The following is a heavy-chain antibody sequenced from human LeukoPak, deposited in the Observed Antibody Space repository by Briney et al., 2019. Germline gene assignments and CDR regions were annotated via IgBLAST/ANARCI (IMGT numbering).Heavy chain of an antibody. D-gene: IGHD4-23*01. CDR2: ISSSGSTV. CDR1: GFTFSDYY. J-gene: IGHJ4*02. CDR3: ARGIRWNDY. Sequence: GGSLRLSCAAPGFTFSDYYLSWDRQAPGKGLEWISYISSSGSTVFYADSVKGRFTISRDNSKNTLYLQMNSLRAEDTAVYYCARGIRWNDYWGQGTLVTVSS. V-gene: IGHV3-11*01.